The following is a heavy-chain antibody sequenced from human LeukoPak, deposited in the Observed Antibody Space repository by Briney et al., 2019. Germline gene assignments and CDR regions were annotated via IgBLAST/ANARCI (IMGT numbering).Heavy chain of an antibody. D-gene: IGHD1-26*01. CDR2: IYYSGST. Sequence: PSETLSLTCSVSGGSISSSNYYWAWIRQPPGKGLEWLGSIYYSGSTYYNPSLKSRVTISVDTSKNQFSLNLSSVTAADTAVYYCARRSETYSWTYQMPFDYWGQGTLVTVSS. CDR1: GGSISSSNYY. CDR3: ARRSETYSWTYQMPFDY. V-gene: IGHV4-39*01. J-gene: IGHJ4*02.